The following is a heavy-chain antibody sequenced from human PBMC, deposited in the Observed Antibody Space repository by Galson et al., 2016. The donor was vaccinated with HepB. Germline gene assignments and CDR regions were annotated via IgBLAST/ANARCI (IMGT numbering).Heavy chain of an antibody. CDR3: AGDRGQGSQLDS. J-gene: IGHJ1*01. CDR1: GFTFDTYG. CDR2: VWNAGDIH. V-gene: IGHV3-33*01. Sequence: SLRLSCAVSGFTFDTYGIHWVRQAPGKRLQWVAVVWNAGDIHSYADSVKGRFTISRDKSKNMVFRHMDSLRVDDTALYYCAGDRGQGSQLDSWGQGTLVGVSS. D-gene: IGHD1-1*01.